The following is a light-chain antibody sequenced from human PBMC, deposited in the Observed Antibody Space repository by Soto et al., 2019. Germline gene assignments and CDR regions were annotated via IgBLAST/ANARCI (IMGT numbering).Light chain of an antibody. V-gene: IGKV1-5*03. CDR2: GTS. Sequence: DIQMTQSPSTLSASIGDRVTITCRASQSTTGCLAWYQQKPGKAPKLLIYGTSSLETGVPSRFSGSGSGTKFTLTITDLQPDDIATYYCQQYSPYTYSFGRGTKLELK. CDR3: QQYSPYTYS. J-gene: IGKJ2*03. CDR1: QSTTGC.